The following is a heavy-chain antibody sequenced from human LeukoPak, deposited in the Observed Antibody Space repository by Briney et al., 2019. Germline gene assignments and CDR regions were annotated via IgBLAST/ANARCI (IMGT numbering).Heavy chain of an antibody. D-gene: IGHD3-3*01. V-gene: IGHV3-21*01. J-gene: IGHJ4*02. CDR1: GFTFSSYS. Sequence: GGSLRLSCAASGFTFSSYSMNWVRQAPGKGLEWVSSISSSSSYIYYADSVKGRFTIYRDNAKNSLYLQMNSLRAEDTAVYYCAREPPPDFWSGYPAYYFDYWGQGTLVTVSS. CDR3: AREPPPDFWSGYPAYYFDY. CDR2: ISSSSSYI.